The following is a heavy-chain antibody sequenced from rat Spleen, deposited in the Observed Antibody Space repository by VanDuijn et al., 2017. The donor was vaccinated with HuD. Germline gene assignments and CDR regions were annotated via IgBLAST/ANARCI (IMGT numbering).Heavy chain of an antibody. CDR3: ARMGLPGLDYVMDA. CDR1: GFTFSSYG. V-gene: IGHV5-62*01. Sequence: VQLVESGGGLVQPGKSLKLSCSASGFTFSSYGMHWIRQAPGKGLDWVAYISSSSGTVYADAVKGRFTISRDNAKNTLYLQLNSLKSEDTAIYYCARMGLPGLDYVMDAWGQGASVTVSS. J-gene: IGHJ4*01. D-gene: IGHD1-4*01. CDR2: ISSSSGT.